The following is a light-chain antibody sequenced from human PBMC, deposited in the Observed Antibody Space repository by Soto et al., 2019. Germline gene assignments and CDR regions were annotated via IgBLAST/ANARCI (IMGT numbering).Light chain of an antibody. J-gene: IGKJ1*01. CDR1: QSVNRF. CDR3: HHYVGSPWA. CDR2: GAS. V-gene: IGKV3-20*01. Sequence: EIVLTQSPGTLSLSPGERATLSCRASQSVNRFLAWFQQKPGQVPRLLIYGASNRATGIPDRLSGSGSETDFTLTITRLEPEDFAVYYCHHYVGSPWAFGQGTKVENK.